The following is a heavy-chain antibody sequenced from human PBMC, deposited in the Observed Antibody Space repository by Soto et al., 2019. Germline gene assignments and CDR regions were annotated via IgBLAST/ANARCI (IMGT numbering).Heavy chain of an antibody. Sequence: SETLSLTCTVSGGSISSYYWSWIRQPPGKGLEWIGYIYYSGSTNYNPSLKSRVTISVDTSKNQFSLKLSSVTAADTAVYYCARQDSSSWYGYWGQGTLVTVSS. V-gene: IGHV4-59*08. J-gene: IGHJ4*02. CDR3: ARQDSSSWYGY. CDR1: GGSISSYY. D-gene: IGHD6-13*01. CDR2: IYYSGST.